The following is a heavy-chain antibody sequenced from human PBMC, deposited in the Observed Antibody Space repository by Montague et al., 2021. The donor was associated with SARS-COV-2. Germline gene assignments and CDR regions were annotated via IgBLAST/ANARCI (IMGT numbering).Heavy chain of an antibody. CDR3: ARHKRWRIAAAGRDFDY. D-gene: IGHD6-13*01. Sequence: SETLSHTCTVSGGPISSSSYYWGWIRQPPGKGLEWIGSIYYSGSTYYNPSLKSRVTISVDTSKNQFSLKLSSVTAADTAVYYCARHKRWRIAAAGRDFDYWGQGTLVTVSS. CDR2: IYYSGST. V-gene: IGHV4-39*01. CDR1: GGPISSSSYY. J-gene: IGHJ4*02.